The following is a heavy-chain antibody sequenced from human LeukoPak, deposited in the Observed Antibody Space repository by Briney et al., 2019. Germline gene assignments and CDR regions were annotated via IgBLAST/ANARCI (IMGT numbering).Heavy chain of an antibody. J-gene: IGHJ3*02. CDR2: IYYSGST. V-gene: IGHV4-31*03. D-gene: IGHD6-19*01. Sequence: SQTLSLTCTVSGGSISSGGYYWSWIRQHPGKGLEWIGYIYYSGSTYYNPSLKSRVTIPVDTSKNQFSLKLSSVTAADTAVYYCARIPYSSGWVRRAFDIWGQGTMVTVSS. CDR3: ARIPYSSGWVRRAFDI. CDR1: GGSISSGGYY.